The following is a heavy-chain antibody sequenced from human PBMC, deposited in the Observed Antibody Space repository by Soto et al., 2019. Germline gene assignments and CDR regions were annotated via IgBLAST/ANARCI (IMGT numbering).Heavy chain of an antibody. CDR2: TYYRSKWYN. CDR1: GDSVSSNSAA. J-gene: IGHJ6*02. V-gene: IGHV6-1*01. CDR3: ARAWLGEIVVGDYYGMDV. Sequence: SQTLSLTCAISGDSVSSNSAAWNWIRQSPSRGLEWLGRTYYRSKWYNDYAVSVKSRITINPDTSKNQFSLQLNSVTPEDTAVYYCARAWLGEIVVGDYYGMDVSGQGSTVTVSS. D-gene: IGHD2-21*01.